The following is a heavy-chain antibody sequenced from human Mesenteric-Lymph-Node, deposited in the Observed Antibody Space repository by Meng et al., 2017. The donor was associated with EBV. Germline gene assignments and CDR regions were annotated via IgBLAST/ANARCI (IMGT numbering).Heavy chain of an antibody. CDR3: VRRVVVMKEEELDH. J-gene: IGHJ4*02. CDR2: SFHSGSA. Sequence: QVPLTGSVQGLWKPSVAPSLTCYVLGSCLTSSNWWSWFRQSPGKGLEWIGESFHSGSAKYNPSLKSRVTISVDKSKNHFSLRLSSVTAADTAVYYCVRRVVVMKEEELDHWGQGTLVTVSS. D-gene: IGHD3-22*01. V-gene: IGHV4-4*02. CDR1: GSCLTSSNW.